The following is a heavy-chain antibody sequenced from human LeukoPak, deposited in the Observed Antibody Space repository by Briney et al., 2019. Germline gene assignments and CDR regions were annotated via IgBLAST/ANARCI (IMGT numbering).Heavy chain of an antibody. Sequence: SETLSLTCAVYGGSFGGYYWSWIRQPPGKGLERIGEINHSGSTNYNPSLKSRVTISVDTSKNQFSLKRSSVTAADTAVYYCARGIVVPAAIESSYYYYMDVWGKGTTVTVSS. CDR2: INHSGST. CDR3: ARGIVVPAAIESSYYYYMDV. D-gene: IGHD2-2*01. V-gene: IGHV4-34*01. J-gene: IGHJ6*03. CDR1: GGSFGGYY.